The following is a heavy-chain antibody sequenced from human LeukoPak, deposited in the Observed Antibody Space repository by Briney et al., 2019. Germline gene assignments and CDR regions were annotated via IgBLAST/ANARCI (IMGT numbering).Heavy chain of an antibody. V-gene: IGHV4-38-2*02. J-gene: IGHJ6*03. CDR3: AREDGDSPDYYYYYMDV. CDR1: GYSISSGYY. D-gene: IGHD4-17*01. Sequence: SETLSLTCTVSGYSISSGYYWGWIRQPPGKGLEWIGSIYHSGSTYYNPSLKSRVTISVDTSKNQFSLKLSSVTAADTAVYYCAREDGDSPDYYYYYMDVWGEGTTVTVSS. CDR2: IYHSGST.